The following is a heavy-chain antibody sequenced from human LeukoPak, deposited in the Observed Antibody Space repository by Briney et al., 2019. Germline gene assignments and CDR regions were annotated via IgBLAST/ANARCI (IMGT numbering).Heavy chain of an antibody. CDR2: IYYSGST. D-gene: IGHD3-16*01. J-gene: IGHJ4*02. CDR3: AGGRDGPFLDY. Sequence: SETLSLTCTVSGGSISSYYWSWIRQPPGKGLEWIGYIYYSGSTNYNPSLKSRVTISVDTSKNQFSLKLSSVTAADTAVYYCAGGRDGPFLDYWGQGTLVTVSS. V-gene: IGHV4-59*01. CDR1: GGSISSYY.